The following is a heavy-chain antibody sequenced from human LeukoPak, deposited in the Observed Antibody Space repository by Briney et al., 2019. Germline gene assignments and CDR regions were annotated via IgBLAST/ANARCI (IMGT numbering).Heavy chain of an antibody. CDR1: GGSISSYY. J-gene: IGHJ5*02. Sequence: SETLSLTCTVSGGSISSYYWSWIRQPAGKGLEWIGRIYTSGSTNYNPSLKSRVTMSVDTSKNQFSLKLSSVTAADTAVYYCARSPPLDSSSWYIATTSYWFDPWGQGTLVTVSS. V-gene: IGHV4-4*07. CDR2: IYTSGST. D-gene: IGHD6-13*01. CDR3: ARSPPLDSSSWYIATTSYWFDP.